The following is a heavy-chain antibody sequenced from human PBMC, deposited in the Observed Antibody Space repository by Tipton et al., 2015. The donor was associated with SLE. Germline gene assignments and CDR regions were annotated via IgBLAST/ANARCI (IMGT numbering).Heavy chain of an antibody. D-gene: IGHD2-2*01. CDR2: IYYSGST. CDR1: GGSISSGGYY. J-gene: IGHJ4*02. Sequence: TLSLTCTVSGGSISSGGYYWSWIRQHPGKGLEWIGYIYYSGSTYYNPSLESRVTISVDTSKNQFSLKLSSVTAADTAVYYCARMPLGGHFDYWGQGTLVTVSS. V-gene: IGHV4-31*03. CDR3: ARMPLGGHFDY.